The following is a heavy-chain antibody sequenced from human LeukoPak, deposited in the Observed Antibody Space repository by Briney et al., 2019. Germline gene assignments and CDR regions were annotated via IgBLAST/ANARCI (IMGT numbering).Heavy chain of an antibody. V-gene: IGHV1-8*01. CDR1: GYTLTSYE. D-gene: IGHD2-8*01. CDR2: MNTNSGNT. Sequence: SSVKVSCKASGYTLTSYEINWVRQAAGHGREGMGWMNTNSGNTGYAQNFQGRVTMPRNTSLSTAFIERSRLKSEATALSYVARGGAQIVRGTEYWRKENLVTVFS. CDR3: ARGGAQIVRGTEY. J-gene: IGHJ4*02.